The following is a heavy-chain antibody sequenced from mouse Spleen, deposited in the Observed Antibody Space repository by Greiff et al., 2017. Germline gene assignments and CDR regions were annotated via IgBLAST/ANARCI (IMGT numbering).Heavy chain of an antibody. D-gene: IGHD1-1*01. CDR1: GFTFSDYG. V-gene: IGHV5-17*01. Sequence: EVKLVESGGGLVKPGGSLKLSCAASGFTFSDYGMHWVRQAPEKGLEWVAYISSGSSTIYYADTVKGRFTISRDNAKNTLFLQMTSLRSEDTAMYYCARGRITTVVPFDYWGQGTTLTVSS. CDR3: ARGRITTVVPFDY. CDR2: ISSGSSTI. J-gene: IGHJ2*01.